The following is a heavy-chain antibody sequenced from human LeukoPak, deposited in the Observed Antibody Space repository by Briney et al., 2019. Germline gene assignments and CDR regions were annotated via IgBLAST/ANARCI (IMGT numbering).Heavy chain of an antibody. CDR1: GGSISSYY. D-gene: IGHD2-2*01. V-gene: IGHV4-59*01. CDR3: ARRNAAEAFDI. J-gene: IGHJ3*02. Sequence: PSETLSLTCTVSGGSISSYYWSWIRQPPGKGLEWIGYIYYSGSTNYNPSLKSRVTISVDTSKNQFSLKLSSVTAADTAVYYCARRNAAEAFDIWGQGTMVTVSS. CDR2: IYYSGST.